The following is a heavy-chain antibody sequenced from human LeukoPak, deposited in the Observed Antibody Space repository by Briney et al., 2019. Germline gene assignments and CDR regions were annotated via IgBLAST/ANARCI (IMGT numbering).Heavy chain of an antibody. Sequence: GGSLRLSCAASGFTFSSYSMNRVRQAPGKGLEWVSSVSTGSRDIYYADSVKGRFTISRDSAKNSLYLQMNSLRAEDTAVYYCARVIAVAGTPDYFGYWGQGTLVTVSS. CDR3: ARVIAVAGTPDYFGY. CDR1: GFTFSSYS. J-gene: IGHJ4*02. CDR2: VSTGSRDI. V-gene: IGHV3-21*01. D-gene: IGHD6-19*01.